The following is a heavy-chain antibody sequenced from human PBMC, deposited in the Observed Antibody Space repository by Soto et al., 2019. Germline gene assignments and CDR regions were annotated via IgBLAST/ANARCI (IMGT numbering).Heavy chain of an antibody. V-gene: IGHV3-74*03. Sequence: LRLSCAASGFILSSYWMHWVRQVPGKGLVWVSRLHSDGSTTTYADSVKGRFTISRDNAKNTLYLQMNSLRAEDTAVYYCARELPTTLRGGYYYSYGMDVWGQGTTVTVSS. CDR3: ARELPTTLRGGYYYSYGMDV. CDR1: GFILSSYW. D-gene: IGHD1-7*01. CDR2: LHSDGSTT. J-gene: IGHJ6*02.